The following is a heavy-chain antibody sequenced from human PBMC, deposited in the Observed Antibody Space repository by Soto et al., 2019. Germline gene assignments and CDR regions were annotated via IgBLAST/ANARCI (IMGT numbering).Heavy chain of an antibody. V-gene: IGHV3-7*03. CDR3: ARYRYLDP. CDR2: IKEDGSEK. Sequence: EVQLVESGGGLVQPGGSLRLSCADSGFILRNYWMSWVRQAPGMGLQWVASIKEDGSEKYYVDPVKGRFTISRENAKNSLYLQMNSLRAADTAVYYCARYRYLDPWGQGILVTVSS. J-gene: IGHJ5*02. CDR1: GFILRNYW. D-gene: IGHD1-1*01.